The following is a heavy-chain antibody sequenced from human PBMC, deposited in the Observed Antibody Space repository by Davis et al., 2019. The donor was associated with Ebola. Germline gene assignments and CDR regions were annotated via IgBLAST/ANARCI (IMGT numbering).Heavy chain of an antibody. Sequence: PSETLSLTCAVYGGSFSGYYWSWIRQPPGKGLEWIGEINHSGSTNYNPSLKSRVTISVDTSKNQFSLKLSSVTAADTAVYYCARQGELPYYYGMDVWGQGTTVTVSS. CDR2: INHSGST. CDR3: ARQGELPYYYGMDV. V-gene: IGHV4-34*01. D-gene: IGHD1-1*01. J-gene: IGHJ6*02. CDR1: GGSFSGYY.